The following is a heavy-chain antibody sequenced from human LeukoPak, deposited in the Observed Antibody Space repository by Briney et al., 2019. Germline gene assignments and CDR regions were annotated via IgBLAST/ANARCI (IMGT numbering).Heavy chain of an antibody. J-gene: IGHJ5*02. Sequence: SETLSLTCAVSGDSVSSNYWSWIRQPPGRGLEWIGYIYYSDNTNYNPSLKSRVTISLDTSKNQFSLKVSSVTAADTAVYYCARHPYCSSTSCHRLHWFDPWGQGTLVTVSS. CDR3: ARHPYCSSTSCHRLHWFDP. V-gene: IGHV4-59*02. D-gene: IGHD2-2*02. CDR2: IYYSDNT. CDR1: GDSVSSNY.